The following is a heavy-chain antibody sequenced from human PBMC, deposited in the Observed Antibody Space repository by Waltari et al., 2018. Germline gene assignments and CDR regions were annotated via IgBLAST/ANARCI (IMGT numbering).Heavy chain of an antibody. D-gene: IGHD2-15*01. J-gene: IGHJ4*02. CDR3: VRGRGSSDY. V-gene: IGHV3-33*01. Sequence: QVQLVAAGGGAVKPARSMKLSCEESGISTSTYVMHWFRQAPGKGLEWVADIWSDGSNIHYADSVKGRFIISRDKSKSTLSLQMNSLRAEDTAVYYCVRGRGSSDYWGQGTLVSVSS. CDR1: GISTSTYV. CDR2: IWSDGSNI.